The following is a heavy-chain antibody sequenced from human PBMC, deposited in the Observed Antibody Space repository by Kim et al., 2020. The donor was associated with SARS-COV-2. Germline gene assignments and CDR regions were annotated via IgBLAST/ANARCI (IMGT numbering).Heavy chain of an antibody. CDR3: ARDPGGYCSSTSCYGLDY. Sequence: SQTLSLTCAISGDSVSSNSAAWNWIRQSPSRGLEWLGRTYYRSKWYNDYAVSVKSRITINPDTSKNQFSLQLNSVTPEDTAVYYCARDPGGYCSSTSCYGLDYWGQGTLVTVSS. D-gene: IGHD2-2*01. CDR2: TYYRSKWYN. V-gene: IGHV6-1*01. CDR1: GDSVSSNSAA. J-gene: IGHJ4*02.